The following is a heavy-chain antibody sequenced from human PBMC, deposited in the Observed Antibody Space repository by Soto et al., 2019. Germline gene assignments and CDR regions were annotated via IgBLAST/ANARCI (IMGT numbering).Heavy chain of an antibody. V-gene: IGHV4-61*01. J-gene: IGHJ4*02. Sequence: QVQLQESGPGLVKPSETLSLTCTVSGGSVSSGSYYWSWIRQPPGKGLDWIGYIYYSGSTNYNPSLKSRATMSVDTSKNQFSLKLRSMTAVDTAVYYCARGPYGDYVDDWGQGTLVTVSS. CDR3: ARGPYGDYVDD. CDR1: GGSVSSGSYY. CDR2: IYYSGST. D-gene: IGHD4-17*01.